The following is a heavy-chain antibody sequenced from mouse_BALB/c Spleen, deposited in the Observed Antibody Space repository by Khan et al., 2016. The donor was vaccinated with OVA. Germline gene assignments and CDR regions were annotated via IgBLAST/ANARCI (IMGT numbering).Heavy chain of an antibody. Sequence: QFQLGQSGPELKKPGETVKISCKAAGYTFTNYGLNWVKQAPGKGLKWMGWINTYTGEPTYADDFKGRFAFSLETYASTAYLQINNLKNEDTATCFCAGSDGNYWFAYWGQGTLVTVSA. CDR1: GYTFTNYG. CDR2: INTYTGEP. V-gene: IGHV9-3-1*01. CDR3: AGSDGNYWFAY. D-gene: IGHD2-1*01. J-gene: IGHJ3*01.